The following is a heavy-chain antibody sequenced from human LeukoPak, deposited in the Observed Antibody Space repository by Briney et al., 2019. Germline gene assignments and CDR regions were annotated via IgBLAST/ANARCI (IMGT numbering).Heavy chain of an antibody. CDR1: GGTFSSYA. D-gene: IGHD1-1*01. CDR2: IIPMFGTA. V-gene: IGHV1-69*05. CDR3: ARGPELERFDY. Sequence: SLKVSCKASGGTFSSYAISWVRQAPGQGLEWMGGIIPMFGTANYAQKFQGRVTITTDESTSTAYMELSSLRSEDTAVYYCARGPELERFDYWGQGTLVTVSS. J-gene: IGHJ4*02.